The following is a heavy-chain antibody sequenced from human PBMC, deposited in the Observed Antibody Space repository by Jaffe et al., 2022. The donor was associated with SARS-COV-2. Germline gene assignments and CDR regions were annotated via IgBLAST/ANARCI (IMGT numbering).Heavy chain of an antibody. CDR3: ARLPAYLMRYDSSGYYYYYYYMDV. J-gene: IGHJ6*03. CDR2: IYYSGST. D-gene: IGHD3-22*01. V-gene: IGHV4-39*01. CDR1: GGSISSSSYY. Sequence: QLQLQESGPGLVKPSETLSLTCTVSGGSISSSSYYWGWIRQPPGKGLEWIGSIYYSGSTYYNPSLKSRVTISVDTSKNQFSLKLSSVTAADTAVYYCARLPAYLMRYDSSGYYYYYYYMDVWGKGTTVTVSS.